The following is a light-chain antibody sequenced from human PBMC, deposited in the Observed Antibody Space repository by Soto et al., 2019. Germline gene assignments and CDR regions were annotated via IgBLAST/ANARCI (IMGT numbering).Light chain of an antibody. CDR3: QQRGNWPPLT. V-gene: IGKV3-11*01. Sequence: EIVLTQSPATLSLSPGERATLSCRASQSVSSYLAWYQQKPGQAPRLLIYDASNRATGIPARFSGSGSGTDFPLTISSLEPADFAVYYCQQRGNWPPLTFGGGTKVEIK. CDR1: QSVSSY. CDR2: DAS. J-gene: IGKJ4*01.